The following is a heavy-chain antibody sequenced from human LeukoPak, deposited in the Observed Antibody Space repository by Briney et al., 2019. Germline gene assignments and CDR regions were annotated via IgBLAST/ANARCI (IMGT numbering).Heavy chain of an antibody. V-gene: IGHV1-69*04. CDR3: ATYVDTAMVDDY. CDR1: GGTFNNYA. J-gene: IGHJ4*02. CDR2: IIPIFGIA. D-gene: IGHD5-18*01. Sequence: GASGTVSFKGSGGTFNNYAISWGGQAPGQGLEGMGRIIPIFGIANYAQKFQGRVTITADKSTSTAYMELSSLRSEDTAVYYCATYVDTAMVDDYWGQGTLVTVSS.